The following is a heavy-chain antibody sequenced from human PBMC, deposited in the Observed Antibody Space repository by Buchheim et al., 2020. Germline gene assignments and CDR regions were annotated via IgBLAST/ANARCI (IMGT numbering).Heavy chain of an antibody. CDR1: GYSFTSYW. CDR2: IYPGDSDT. D-gene: IGHD3-22*01. CDR3: ARSGTHYYDSSGYPFPDY. J-gene: IGHJ4*02. V-gene: IGHV5-51*03. Sequence: EVQLVQSGAEVKKPGESLKISCKGSGYSFTSYWIGWVRQLPGKGLEWMGIIYPGDSDTRYSPSFQGQVTISADKSISTAHLQWSSLKASDTAMYYCARSGTHYYDSSGYPFPDYWGQGTL.